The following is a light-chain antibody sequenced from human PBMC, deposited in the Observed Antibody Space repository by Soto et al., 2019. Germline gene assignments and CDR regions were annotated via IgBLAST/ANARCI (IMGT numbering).Light chain of an antibody. J-gene: IGLJ3*02. CDR3: QVWDSSSDHVM. V-gene: IGLV3-21*02. CDR2: DDS. CDR1: TIGGKS. Sequence: SSELTQPPSVSVAPGQTATITCGGATIGGKSVHWYQQKPGQAPVLVLYDDSDRPSGIPERFSGSHSGNTATLTISRVEAGDEADYYCQVWDSSSDHVMFGGGTKVTVL.